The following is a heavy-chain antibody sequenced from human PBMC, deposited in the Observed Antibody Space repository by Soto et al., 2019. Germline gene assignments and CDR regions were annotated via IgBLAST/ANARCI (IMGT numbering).Heavy chain of an antibody. CDR2: ISWNSGNI. Sequence: EVQLEESGGALVQPGRSLRLSCAASGFTFDDYAMYWVRQVLGKGLEWASSISWNSGNIGYADSVKGRFTTSRDNAENALYLQMNCLRPEDTALYYCVRSKGGYSYGTPFDYWGEGTLGTVSS. D-gene: IGHD5-18*01. CDR1: GFTFDDYA. J-gene: IGHJ4*02. CDR3: VRSKGGYSYGTPFDY. V-gene: IGHV3-9*01.